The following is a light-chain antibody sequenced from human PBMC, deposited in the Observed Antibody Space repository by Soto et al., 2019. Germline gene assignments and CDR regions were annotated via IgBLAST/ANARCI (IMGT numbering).Light chain of an antibody. Sequence: TLSVSPGERATFSCRASQNIYSNIAWYQQRPGQAPRLLIYRASTRATGVPARFSGSGSGTDFTLTISSLQAEDVAVYYCQQYYSTPWTFGQGTKVDIK. CDR3: QQYYSTPWT. J-gene: IGKJ1*01. V-gene: IGKV3-15*01. CDR2: RAS. CDR1: QNIYSN.